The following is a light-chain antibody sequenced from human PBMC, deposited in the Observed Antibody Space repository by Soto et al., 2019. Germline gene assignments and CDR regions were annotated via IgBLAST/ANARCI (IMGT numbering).Light chain of an antibody. J-gene: IGKJ1*01. CDR1: QSVSIN. CDR2: GAS. CDR3: QQYGSSPVA. V-gene: IGKV3-15*01. Sequence: EIVMTQSPATLSVSPGERATLSCRASQSVSINLAWYQQKPGQAPRLLIYGASTRATGIPARFSGSGSGTEFTLTISSLQSEDFAVYYCQQYGSSPVAFGQGTKVEIK.